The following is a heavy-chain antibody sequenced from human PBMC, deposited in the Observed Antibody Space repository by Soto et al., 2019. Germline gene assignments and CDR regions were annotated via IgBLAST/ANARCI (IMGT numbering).Heavy chain of an antibody. V-gene: IGHV4-39*01. D-gene: IGHD3-22*01. J-gene: IGHJ6*02. CDR1: GGSISNSSYY. Sequence: QLQLQESGPGLVKPSETLSLTCTVSGGSISNSSYYWGWIRQPPGKGLEWIGSIYYSGSTYYNPSLKSRVPISVDTSKNQFSLKLSSVTAADTAVYYCARPNSSGYYYYYGMDVWGQGTTVTVSS. CDR2: IYYSGST. CDR3: ARPNSSGYYYYYGMDV.